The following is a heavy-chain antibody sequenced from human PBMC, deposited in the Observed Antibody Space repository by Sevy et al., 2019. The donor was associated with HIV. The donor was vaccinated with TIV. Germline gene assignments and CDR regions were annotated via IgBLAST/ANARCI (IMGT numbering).Heavy chain of an antibody. J-gene: IGHJ6*02. CDR3: ARVNCSGGSCYYYYGMDV. V-gene: IGHV3-53*01. Sequence: GGSLRLSCAASGFTVSSNYMSWVRQAPGKGLEWVSVIYSGGSTYYADSVKARFTISRDNFKNTLYLQMNSLRAEDTAVYYCARVNCSGGSCYYYYGMDVWGQGTTVTVSS. CDR2: IYSGGST. D-gene: IGHD2-15*01. CDR1: GFTVSSNY.